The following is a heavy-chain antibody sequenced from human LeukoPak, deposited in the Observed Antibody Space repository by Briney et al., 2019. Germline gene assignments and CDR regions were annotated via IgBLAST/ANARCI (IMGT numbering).Heavy chain of an antibody. D-gene: IGHD3-3*01. CDR2: ISPSGTT. V-gene: IGHV4-4*07. J-gene: IGHJ3*02. CDR1: GGSLSSYY. Sequence: SETLSLTCTVSGGSLSSYYWSWIRQPAGGGLEWIGRISPSGTTNYNPSLKSRVTMSFDTSKSQISLKLASVTAAYTAVYYCARVQLPDITGAFDIWGQGTMVTVSS. CDR3: ARVQLPDITGAFDI.